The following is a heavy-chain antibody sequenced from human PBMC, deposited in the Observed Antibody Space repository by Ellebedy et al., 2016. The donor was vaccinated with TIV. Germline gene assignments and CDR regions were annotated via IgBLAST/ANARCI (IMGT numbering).Heavy chain of an antibody. Sequence: MPGGSLRPSCTVPGGSLDSFYWSRIRQPPGKGLEWPGYIFYTGSTNYNPSLRSRFTLSLDTSKSQISLNLTSVTAADTAVYYCARSASTIFGATDVFDMWGQGTKVTVSS. CDR2: IFYTGST. J-gene: IGHJ3*02. CDR3: ARSASTIFGATDVFDM. CDR1: GGSLDSFY. D-gene: IGHD3-3*01. V-gene: IGHV4-59*01.